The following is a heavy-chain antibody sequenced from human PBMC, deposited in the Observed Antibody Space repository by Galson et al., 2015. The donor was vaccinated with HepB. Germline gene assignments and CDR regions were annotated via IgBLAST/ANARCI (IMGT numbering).Heavy chain of an antibody. CDR1: GFTFSSYW. CDR3: WVYGDSYDAFDI. V-gene: IGHV3-7*01. Sequence: SLRLSCAASGFTFSSYWMSWVRQAPGKGLEWVANIKQDGSEKYYVDSVKGRFTISRDNAKNSLYLQMNSLRAEDTAVYYCWVYGDSYDAFDIWGQGTMVTVSS. J-gene: IGHJ3*02. D-gene: IGHD4-17*01. CDR2: IKQDGSEK.